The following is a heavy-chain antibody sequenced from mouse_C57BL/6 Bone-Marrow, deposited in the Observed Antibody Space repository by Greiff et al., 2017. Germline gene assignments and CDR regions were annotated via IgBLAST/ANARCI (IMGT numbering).Heavy chain of an antibody. CDR2: IHPNSGST. CDR1: GYTFTSYW. J-gene: IGHJ1*03. Sequence: QVQLQQPGAELVKPGASVTLSCKASGYTFTSYWMHWVKQRPGQGLEWIGMIHPNSGSTNYNEKFKSKATLTVDKSSSTAYMQLSSLTSEDSAVYYCARGDYYGSSLWDFGVWGTGTTVTVAS. CDR3: ARGDYYGSSLWDFGV. D-gene: IGHD1-1*01. V-gene: IGHV1-64*01.